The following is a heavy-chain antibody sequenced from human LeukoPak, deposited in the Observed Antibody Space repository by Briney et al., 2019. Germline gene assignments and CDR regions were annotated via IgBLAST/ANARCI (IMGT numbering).Heavy chain of an antibody. CDR2: ISSSGSTI. CDR3: ATRPWAGAAAGPDYYMDV. V-gene: IGHV3-11*01. CDR1: GFTFSDYY. D-gene: IGHD6-13*01. Sequence: GGSLRLSCAASGFTFSDYYMSWIRQAPGKGPEWVSYISSSGSTIYYADSVKGRFTISRDNAKNSLYLQMNSLRSEDTAVYYCATRPWAGAAAGPDYYMDVWGKGTTVTVS. J-gene: IGHJ6*03.